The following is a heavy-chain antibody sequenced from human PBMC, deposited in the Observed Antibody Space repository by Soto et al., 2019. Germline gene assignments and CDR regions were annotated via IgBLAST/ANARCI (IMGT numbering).Heavy chain of an antibody. J-gene: IGHJ5*02. CDR1: GWAFSCYY. V-gene: IGHV4-34*01. CDR2: INHSGST. Sequence: NPSATLSRTCAVYGWAFSCYYWSWIRQPPGKGLEWIGEINHSGSTNYNPSLKSRVTISVDTSKNQFSLKLSSVTAADTAVYYCARVRVWFGLWGQGTLVTVSA. D-gene: IGHD6-13*01. CDR3: ARVRVWFGL.